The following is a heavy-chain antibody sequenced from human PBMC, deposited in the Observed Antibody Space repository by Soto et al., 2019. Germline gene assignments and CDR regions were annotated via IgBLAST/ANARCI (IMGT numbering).Heavy chain of an antibody. D-gene: IGHD2-15*01. J-gene: IGHJ4*02. Sequence: QVQLVQSAAEVKKPGPSVKVSCKASGYTLTNYAISWVRQAPGQGPEWMGWINTYNGNSNYAQKFQGRVTMTTDTSTNTAYMELRSLTSDDTAVYYCARDCTGGSCFCIYWGQGTLVTVSS. CDR1: GYTLTNYA. CDR2: INTYNGNS. V-gene: IGHV1-18*01. CDR3: ARDCTGGSCFCIY.